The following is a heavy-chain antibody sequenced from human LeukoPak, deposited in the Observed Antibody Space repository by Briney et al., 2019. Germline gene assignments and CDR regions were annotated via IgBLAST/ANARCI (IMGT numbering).Heavy chain of an antibody. V-gene: IGHV3-7*01. Sequence: GGSLRLSCAASGFTFSSYWMSWVRQAPGKGLEWVANIKQDGSEKYYVDSVKGRFTISRDNAKNSLYLQMNSLRVKDTAVCYCARDRYYYDRSGYYVNYFDYWGQGTLVTVSS. CDR3: ARDRYYYDRSGYYVNYFDY. CDR1: GFTFSSYW. CDR2: IKQDGSEK. D-gene: IGHD3-22*01. J-gene: IGHJ4*02.